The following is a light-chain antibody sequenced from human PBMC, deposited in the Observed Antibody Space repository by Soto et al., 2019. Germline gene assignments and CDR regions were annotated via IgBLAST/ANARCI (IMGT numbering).Light chain of an antibody. CDR1: QSVSISY. V-gene: IGKV3-11*01. CDR2: DAS. J-gene: IGKJ5*01. Sequence: EIVLTQSPGTLSLSPGDRATLSCRASQSVSISYLAWYQQKPGQAPRLLIYDASNRATGIPARFSGSGSGTDFTLTISSLEPEDFAVYYCQQRSNWPITFGQGTRLEI. CDR3: QQRSNWPIT.